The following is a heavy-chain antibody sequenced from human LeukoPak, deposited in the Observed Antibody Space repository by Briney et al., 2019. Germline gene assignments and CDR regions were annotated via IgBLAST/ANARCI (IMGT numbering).Heavy chain of an antibody. D-gene: IGHD3-22*01. Sequence: PGGSLRLSXAASGFTFSTYAMSWVRQAPGKGLEWVSVISGSGSSTYYADSVKGRFTISRDNSKNTLYLQLNSLRAEDTAVYYCAKNGITMIVVVTDNYDYWGQGTLVTVSS. CDR1: GFTFSTYA. CDR2: ISGSGSST. V-gene: IGHV3-23*01. CDR3: AKNGITMIVVVTDNYDY. J-gene: IGHJ4*02.